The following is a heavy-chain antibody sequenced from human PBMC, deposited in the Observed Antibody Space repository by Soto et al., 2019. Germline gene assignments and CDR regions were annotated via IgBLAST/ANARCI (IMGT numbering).Heavy chain of an antibody. D-gene: IGHD4-17*01. Sequence: SETLSLTCTVSGGSIGSYYWSWIRQPPGKGLEWIGYIYYSGSTNYNPSLKSRVTISVDTSKNQFSLKLSSVTAADTAVYYCARNYGRGAFDIWGQGTMVTVSS. CDR2: IYYSGST. V-gene: IGHV4-59*01. CDR1: GGSIGSYY. CDR3: ARNYGRGAFDI. J-gene: IGHJ3*02.